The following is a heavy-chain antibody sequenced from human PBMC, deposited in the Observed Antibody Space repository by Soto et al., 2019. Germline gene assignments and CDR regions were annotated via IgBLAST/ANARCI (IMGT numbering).Heavy chain of an antibody. V-gene: IGHV1-18*01. CDR3: ARDRVDILTGYYLFDY. J-gene: IGHJ4*02. D-gene: IGHD3-9*01. CDR2: ISAYNGNT. CDR1: GYTFTSYG. Sequence: GASVKVSCKASGYTFTSYGISWVRQAPGQGLEWMGWISAYNGNTNYAQKLQGRVTMTTDTSTSTAYMELRSLRSDDTAVYYCARDRVDILTGYYLFDYWGQGTLVTVSS.